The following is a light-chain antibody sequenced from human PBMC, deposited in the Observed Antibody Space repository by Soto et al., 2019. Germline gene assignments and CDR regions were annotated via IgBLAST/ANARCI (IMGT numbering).Light chain of an antibody. CDR2: GAS. CDR1: QRVSSSY. V-gene: IGKV3-20*01. CDR3: QRYASSGP. J-gene: IGKJ1*01. Sequence: ATQRVSSSYLAWYQLQPGQAPRLLIYGASSRVTGIPDRFSGSGSGIRFTLTISGLELEDSAVYYCQRYASSGPFGQGTKVDIK.